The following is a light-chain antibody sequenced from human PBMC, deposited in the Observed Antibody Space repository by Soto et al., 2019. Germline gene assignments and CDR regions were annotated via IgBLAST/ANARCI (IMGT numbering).Light chain of an antibody. J-gene: IGLJ3*02. CDR3: QSYDSSLSDSGV. Sequence: QSVLTQPPSVSGAPGQRVTISCTGSSSNIGAGYDVHWYQQLPGTAPKLLIYGNSNRPSRVPDRFSGSKSGTSASLAITGLQAEDEADYYCQSYDSSLSDSGVFGGGTQLTVL. V-gene: IGLV1-40*01. CDR1: SSNIGAGYD. CDR2: GNS.